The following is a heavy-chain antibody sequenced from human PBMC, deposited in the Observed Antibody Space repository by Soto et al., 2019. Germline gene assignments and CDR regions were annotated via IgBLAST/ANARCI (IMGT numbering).Heavy chain of an antibody. CDR1: GCSISSYY. CDR3: ARDWRYCSGGSCYKRASWYFDL. V-gene: IGHV4-59*01. CDR2: IYYSGST. J-gene: IGHJ2*01. Sequence: QVQLQESGPGLVKPSETLSLTCTVSGCSISSYYWSWIRQPPGKGLEWNGYIYYSGSTNYNPSLKSRVTISVDTSKTQFSLKLSSVTAADTAVYYCARDWRYCSGGSCYKRASWYFDLWGRGTLVTVSS. D-gene: IGHD2-15*01.